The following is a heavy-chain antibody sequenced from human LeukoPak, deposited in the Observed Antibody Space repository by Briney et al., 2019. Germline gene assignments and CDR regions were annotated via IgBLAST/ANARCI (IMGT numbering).Heavy chain of an antibody. V-gene: IGHV1-69*06. CDR3: ATGVRYCSGGSCYGPFDY. CDR2: IIPIFATP. D-gene: IGHD2-15*01. J-gene: IGHJ4*02. CDR1: GGTFSSYA. Sequence: ASVKVSCKASGGTFSSYAISWVRQAPGQGLEWMGGIIPIFATPSYAQKFQGRVTITADKSTTTAYMELSSLRSEDTAVYYCATGVRYCSGGSCYGPFDYWGQGTLVTVSS.